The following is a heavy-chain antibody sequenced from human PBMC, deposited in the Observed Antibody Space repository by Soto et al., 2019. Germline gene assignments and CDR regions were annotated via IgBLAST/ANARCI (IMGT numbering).Heavy chain of an antibody. CDR3: VRGGGGGLFDP. CDR2: ISPGSRYP. D-gene: IGHD2-15*01. V-gene: IGHV3-11*06. Sequence: WGSLRLSCAGSGFTFFDSYIIWIRQAPWKGLEWLSYISPGSRYPAYADSVKGRFTISRDNAKRSLYLQMMSLTAEDTAIYYCVRGGGGGLFDPWGQGTMVTVSS. J-gene: IGHJ5*02. CDR1: GFTFFDSY.